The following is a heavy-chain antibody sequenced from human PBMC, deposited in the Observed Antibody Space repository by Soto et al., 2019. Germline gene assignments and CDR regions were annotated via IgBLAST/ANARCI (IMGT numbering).Heavy chain of an antibody. J-gene: IGHJ6*02. CDR3: ARERQDSSSWSYNYYYGMDV. D-gene: IGHD6-13*01. CDR1: GYTFTSYG. V-gene: IGHV1-18*01. CDR2: ISAYNGNT. Sequence: ASVKVSCKASGYTFTSYGISWVRQAPGQGLEWMGWISAYNGNTNYAQKIQGRVTMTTDTSTSTAYMELRSLRSDDTAVYYCARERQDSSSWSYNYYYGMDVWGQGTTVTVSS.